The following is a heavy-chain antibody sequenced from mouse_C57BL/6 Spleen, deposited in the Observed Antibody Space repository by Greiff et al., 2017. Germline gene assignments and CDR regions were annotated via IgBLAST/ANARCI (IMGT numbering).Heavy chain of an antibody. CDR2: IYPSDSET. CDR3: ARGRDGYYGGAMDY. D-gene: IGHD2-3*01. V-gene: IGHV1-61*01. CDR1: GYTFTSYW. J-gene: IGHJ4*01. Sequence: QVQLQQPGAELVRPGSSVKLSCKASGYTFTSYWMDWVKQRPGQGLEWIGNIYPSDSETHYNHKFKDKATLTVDKSSSTAYMQLSSLTSEDSAVYYCARGRDGYYGGAMDYWGQGTSVTVSS.